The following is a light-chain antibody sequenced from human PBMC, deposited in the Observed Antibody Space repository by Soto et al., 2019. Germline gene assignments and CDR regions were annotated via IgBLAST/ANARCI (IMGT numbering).Light chain of an antibody. CDR3: QQSYSTPYT. CDR1: QSISSY. J-gene: IGKJ2*01. Sequence: DIQMTQAPSSLSASVEDRVTITCRASQSISSYLNSYQQKPWKAPKLLIYAASSLQSGVPSRFSGSGSGTDFTLTISSLQHEEFATYYCQQSYSTPYTFGQRTKLEIK. V-gene: IGKV1-39*01. CDR2: AAS.